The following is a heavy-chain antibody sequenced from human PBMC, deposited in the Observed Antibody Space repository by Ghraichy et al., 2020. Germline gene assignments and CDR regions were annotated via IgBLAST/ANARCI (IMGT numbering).Heavy chain of an antibody. D-gene: IGHD6-13*01. CDR1: GFTFSSYA. Sequence: GGSLRLSCAASGFTFSSYAMTWVHQAPGKGLDWVSAISGSAGSAHYADSVKGRFSISRDNSENTLYLQMNSLRPEDTAIYYCAKDMRYSSSWYRGFDYWGPGTLVTVSS. J-gene: IGHJ4*02. CDR2: ISGSAGSA. CDR3: AKDMRYSSSWYRGFDY. V-gene: IGHV3-23*01.